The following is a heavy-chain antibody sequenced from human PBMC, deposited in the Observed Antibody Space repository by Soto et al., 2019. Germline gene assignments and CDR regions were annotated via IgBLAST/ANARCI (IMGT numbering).Heavy chain of an antibody. CDR1: GGSINSSSYF. Sequence: KTSETLSLTCSVSGGSINSSSYFWGWVRQPPGKGLEWIGSIYYSGSTYYNPSLRSRVTISVDTSKNQFSLKLSSVTAADTAVFYCARHYSSGSRNWFDPWGQGTLDTVSS. D-gene: IGHD6-19*01. V-gene: IGHV4-39*01. J-gene: IGHJ5*02. CDR3: ARHYSSGSRNWFDP. CDR2: IYYSGST.